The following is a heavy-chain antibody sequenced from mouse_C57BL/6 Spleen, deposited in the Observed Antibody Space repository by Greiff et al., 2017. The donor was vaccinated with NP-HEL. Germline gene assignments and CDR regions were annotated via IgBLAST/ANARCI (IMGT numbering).Heavy chain of an antibody. CDR3: ARSTYYGSSYGYFDV. J-gene: IGHJ1*03. CDR2: IDPANGNT. Sequence: VQLQQSVAELVRPGASVKLSCTASGFNIKNTYMHWVKQRPEQGLEWIGRIDPANGNTKYAPKFQGKATITADTSSNTAYLQLSSLTSEDTAIYYGARSTYYGSSYGYFDVWGTGTTVTVSS. D-gene: IGHD1-1*01. CDR1: GFNIKNTY. V-gene: IGHV14-3*01.